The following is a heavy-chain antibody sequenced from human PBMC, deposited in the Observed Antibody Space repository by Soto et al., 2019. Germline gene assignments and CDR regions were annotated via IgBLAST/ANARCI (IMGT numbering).Heavy chain of an antibody. CDR3: ARGRGAAADYFDF. CDR1: GSTRMPYS. V-gene: IGHV3-53*01. D-gene: IGHD6-13*01. J-gene: IGHJ4*02. CDR2: IYSGGST. Sequence: GGPLRSSSATSGSTRMPYSTSWVRPAPGKGLEWVSVIYSGGSTYYADSVKGRFTISRDNAKNSLFLQMNSLRAEDTAVYYCARGRGAAADYFDFWGQGTLVTVSS.